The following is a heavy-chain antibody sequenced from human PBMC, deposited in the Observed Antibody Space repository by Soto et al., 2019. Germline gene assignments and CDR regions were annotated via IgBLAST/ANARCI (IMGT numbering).Heavy chain of an antibody. CDR2: FDSEDGET. CDR3: ATASYYYDSSGYYAKYYFDY. CDR1: GYTLIELS. V-gene: IGHV1-24*01. D-gene: IGHD3-22*01. Sequence: ASVKVSCKVSGYTLIELSMHWVRQAPGKGLEWMGGFDSEDGETIYAQKFQGRVTMTEDTSTDTAYMELSSLRSEDTAVYYCATASYYYDSSGYYAKYYFDYWGQGTLVTVSS. J-gene: IGHJ4*02.